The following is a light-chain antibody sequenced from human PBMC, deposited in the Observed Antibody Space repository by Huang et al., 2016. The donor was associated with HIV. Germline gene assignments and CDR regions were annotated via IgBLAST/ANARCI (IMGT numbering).Light chain of an antibody. CDR2: GAS. CDR3: QQYNKWPPFT. J-gene: IGKJ3*01. Sequence: EIVMTQSPATLSVSPGERATLSCRASQSVSSSLAWYQQRPGQAPRLLIYGASTRATGIPARCSGSGSGTEFTLTISSLQSEDFAVYYCQQYNKWPPFTFGPGTKVDIK. V-gene: IGKV3-15*01. CDR1: QSVSSS.